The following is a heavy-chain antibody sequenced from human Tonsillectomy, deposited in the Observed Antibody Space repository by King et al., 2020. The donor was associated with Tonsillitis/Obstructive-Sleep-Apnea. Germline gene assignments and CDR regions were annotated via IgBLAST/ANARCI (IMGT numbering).Heavy chain of an antibody. D-gene: IGHD3-3*01. Sequence: VQLVESGGGVVQPGRSLRLSCAVSGFSFSNSGMHWVRQAPDKGLEWVAVISYDGSYKHSADSVKGRFTISRDNSKNTLYLQMNSLRPDDTAVYYCAKSGAADFWSGYFQSYFYYDMDVWGQGTTVTICS. V-gene: IGHV3-30*18. CDR3: AKSGAADFWSGYFQSYFYYDMDV. CDR1: GFSFSNSG. J-gene: IGHJ6*02. CDR2: ISYDGSYK.